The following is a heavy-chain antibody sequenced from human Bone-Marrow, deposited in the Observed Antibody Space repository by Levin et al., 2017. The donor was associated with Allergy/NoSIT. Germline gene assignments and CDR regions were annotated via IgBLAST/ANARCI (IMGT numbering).Heavy chain of an antibody. J-gene: IGHJ6*03. V-gene: IGHV3-21*01. CDR3: ARFSRTTSYYMDV. CDR1: GFTFRDSS. CDR2: ISSGSTYI. D-gene: IGHD1-1*01. Sequence: LSLTCAASGFTFRDSSINWVRQAPGKGLEWVSSISSGSTYIYYADSVKGRFTISRDNAKNSLYLQMNSLRAEDTAVYYCARFSRTTSYYMDVWGKGTTVTVSS.